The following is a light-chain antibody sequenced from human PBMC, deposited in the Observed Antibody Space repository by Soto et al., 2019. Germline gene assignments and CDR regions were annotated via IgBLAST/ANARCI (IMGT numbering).Light chain of an antibody. CDR1: QSVSSY. V-gene: IGKV3-11*01. CDR3: QQRSNWPWT. Sequence: EIVLTQSPATLSLSPGERATLSCMARQSVSSYLAWYQQKPGQAPRLLIYDASNRATGIPARFSGSGSGTDVTRTISSLEPEDFAVYYCQQRSNWPWTFGQGTKVEIK. CDR2: DAS. J-gene: IGKJ1*01.